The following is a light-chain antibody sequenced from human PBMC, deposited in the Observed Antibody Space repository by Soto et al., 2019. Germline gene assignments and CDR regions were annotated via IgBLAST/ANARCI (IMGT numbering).Light chain of an antibody. CDR3: QQYVASPYT. Sequence: EIVLTQSPGTLSLSPGERATLSCTASQSVSSNYLAWYQQKPGQAPRLLIYDASSRATGIPDRFSASGSGTDFTLTISSLEPEDFAVYYCQQYVASPYTFGQGTKVDIK. CDR1: QSVSSNY. J-gene: IGKJ2*01. CDR2: DAS. V-gene: IGKV3-20*01.